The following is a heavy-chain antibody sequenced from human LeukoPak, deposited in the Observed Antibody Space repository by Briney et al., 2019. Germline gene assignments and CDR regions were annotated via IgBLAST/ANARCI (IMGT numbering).Heavy chain of an antibody. CDR3: ARGKTGSGRIFDY. V-gene: IGHV6-1*01. CDR2: TYYRSKWYN. D-gene: IGHD2-15*01. Sequence: KASQTLSLTCAISGDSVSSNSGAWNWIRQSPSRGLEWLGRTYYRSKWYNDFAEFVKGRITINPDTSNNQFSLQLNSVTPEDTGVYFCARGKTGSGRIFDYWGQGTLVTVSS. J-gene: IGHJ4*02. CDR1: GDSVSSNSGA.